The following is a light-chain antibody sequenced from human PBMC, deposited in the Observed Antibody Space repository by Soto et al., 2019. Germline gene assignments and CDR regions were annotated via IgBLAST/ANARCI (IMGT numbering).Light chain of an antibody. CDR1: ESIRTW. Sequence: IQMTQSPSTLSASKGDRVTITCQASESIRTWLAWYQHKPGKAPKFLIYDASTLERGVPSRFSGSGSGTEFPLTIRSLQPDDFATYYCQQYNKYPRTFGQGTKVDIK. J-gene: IGKJ1*01. CDR2: DAS. V-gene: IGKV1-5*01. CDR3: QQYNKYPRT.